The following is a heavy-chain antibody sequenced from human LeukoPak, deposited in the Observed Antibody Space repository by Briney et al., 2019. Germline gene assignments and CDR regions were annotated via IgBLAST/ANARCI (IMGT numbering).Heavy chain of an antibody. CDR3: ARVIMIFGVVILMYFDY. CDR1: GGSISSSSYY. CDR2: IYYSGST. Sequence: PSETLSLTCTVSGGSISSSSYYWGWIRQPPGKGLEWIGSIYYSGSTYYNPSLKSRVTISVDTSKNQFSLKLSSVTAADTAVYYCARVIMIFGVVILMYFDYWGQGTLVTVSS. V-gene: IGHV4-39*01. J-gene: IGHJ4*02. D-gene: IGHD3-3*01.